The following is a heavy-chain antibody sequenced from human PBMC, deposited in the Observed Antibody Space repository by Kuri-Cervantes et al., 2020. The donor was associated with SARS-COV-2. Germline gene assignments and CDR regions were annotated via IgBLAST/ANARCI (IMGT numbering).Heavy chain of an antibody. CDR1: GYSFTSYW. CDR2: IYPGDSDT. Sequence: KVFCKGSGYSFTSYWIGWVRQMPGKGLEWMGIIYPGDSDTRYSPSFQGQVTISADKSISTAYLQWSSLKASDTAMYYCARQALGYCSGGSCYYPPHFDYWGQGTLVTVSS. J-gene: IGHJ4*02. V-gene: IGHV5-51*01. CDR3: ARQALGYCSGGSCYYPPHFDY. D-gene: IGHD2-15*01.